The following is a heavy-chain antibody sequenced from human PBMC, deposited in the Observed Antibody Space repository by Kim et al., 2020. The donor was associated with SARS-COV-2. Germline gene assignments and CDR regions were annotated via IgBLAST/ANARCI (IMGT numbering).Heavy chain of an antibody. V-gene: IGHV3-53*01. CDR3: LRDTCGY. J-gene: IGHJ4*02. CDR1: GFTGTSSH. Sequence: GGSLRLSCSLSGFTGTSSHMYWVRQAPGKGLEFVSMIYSFARTYYADSVMGRFIISRDDSKNMLYLHMNSLRADDTAVYYCLRDTCGYWGQGNLVTGS. D-gene: IGHD2-21*01. CDR2: IYSFART.